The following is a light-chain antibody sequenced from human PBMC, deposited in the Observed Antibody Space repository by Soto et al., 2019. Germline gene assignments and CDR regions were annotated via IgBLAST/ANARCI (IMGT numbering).Light chain of an antibody. CDR3: QTWGTGIRV. Sequence: QLVLTQSPSASASLGASVKFTCTLSSGHSSYAIAWHQQQSEKGPRYLMKVNNDGSHSKGDGIPDRFSGSSSGAERYLTISSLQSEDEGVYYCQTWGTGIRVFGGGTKVTVL. V-gene: IGLV4-69*01. CDR2: VNNDGSH. CDR1: SGHSSYA. J-gene: IGLJ3*02.